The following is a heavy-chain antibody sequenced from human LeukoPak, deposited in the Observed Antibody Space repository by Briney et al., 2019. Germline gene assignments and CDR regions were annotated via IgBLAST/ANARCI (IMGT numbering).Heavy chain of an antibody. Sequence: TSETLSLTCTVSGGSITSCSYYWGRLRQPPGKGLEWIGEVSLSGLTNYNPSLSSRVIMALDTSKNHLSLHLTSVAAADAAFYYCSREDGAFSPFGYWGQGYLVTVLS. D-gene: IGHD5-24*01. CDR1: GGSITSCSYY. J-gene: IGHJ4*02. V-gene: IGHV4-39*07. CDR3: SREDGAFSPFGY. CDR2: VSLSGLT.